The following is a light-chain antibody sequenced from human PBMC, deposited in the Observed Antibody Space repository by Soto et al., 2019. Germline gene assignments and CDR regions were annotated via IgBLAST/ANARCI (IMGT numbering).Light chain of an antibody. J-gene: IGLJ1*01. CDR3: QSYDSSLSAYV. V-gene: IGLV1-40*01. CDR2: GNS. Sequence: QSVLTQPPSVSGAPGQRVTISCTGSSSNIGAGYDVHWYQQLPGTAPKLLIYGNSNRPSGVPDRFSGSKSGTSASLAITGLHAEDEADYYCQSYDSSLSAYVFATGTKLTVL. CDR1: SSNIGAGYD.